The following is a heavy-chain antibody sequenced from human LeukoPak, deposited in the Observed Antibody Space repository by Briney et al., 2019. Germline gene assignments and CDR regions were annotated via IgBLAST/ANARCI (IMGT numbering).Heavy chain of an antibody. Sequence: PGGSLRLSCAASGFTFSSYSMNWVRQAPGKGLEWVSSISSSSSYIYYADSVKGRFTISRDNAKNSLYLQMNSLRAEDTAVYYCARVAAAGPGSYYYYGMDVWGQGTTVTVSS. CDR3: ARVAAAGPGSYYYYGMDV. V-gene: IGHV3-21*01. D-gene: IGHD6-13*01. J-gene: IGHJ6*02. CDR2: ISSSSSYI. CDR1: GFTFSSYS.